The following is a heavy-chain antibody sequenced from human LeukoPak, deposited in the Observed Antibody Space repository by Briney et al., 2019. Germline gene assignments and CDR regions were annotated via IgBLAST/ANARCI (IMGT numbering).Heavy chain of an antibody. Sequence: ASVKVSCKASGYTFTGYYMHWVRQAPGQGLEWMGRINPNSGGTNYAQKFQGRVTMTRDTSISTAYMELSRLRSDDTAVYYCASYSREFYDSSGYYYRSYFDYWGQGTLVTVSS. CDR3: ASYSREFYDSSGYYYRSYFDY. V-gene: IGHV1-2*06. CDR1: GYTFTGYY. CDR2: INPNSGGT. D-gene: IGHD3-22*01. J-gene: IGHJ4*02.